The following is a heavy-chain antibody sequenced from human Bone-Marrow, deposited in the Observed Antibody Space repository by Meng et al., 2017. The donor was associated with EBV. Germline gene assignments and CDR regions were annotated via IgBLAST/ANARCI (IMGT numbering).Heavy chain of an antibody. CDR2: IIPIVGTA. CDR1: GVTFSSFA. V-gene: IGHV1-69*06. Sequence: QGQWVLAGVGLKKPGYSGKFSCKAPGVTFSSFAIRWVRQAPGQGLEWMGGIIPIVGTANYAQKFQGRVTITADKSTSTAYMELSSLRSEDTAVYYCAGGRCSGWYQDYYFDYWGQGTLVTVSS. CDR3: AGGRCSGWYQDYYFDY. D-gene: IGHD6-19*01. J-gene: IGHJ4*02.